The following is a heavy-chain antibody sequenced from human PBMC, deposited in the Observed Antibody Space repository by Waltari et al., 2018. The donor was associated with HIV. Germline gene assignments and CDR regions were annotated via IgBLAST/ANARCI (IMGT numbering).Heavy chain of an antibody. J-gene: IGHJ6*02. V-gene: IGHV3-66*01. CDR2: IYSGGST. Sequence: EVQLVESGGGLVRPGGSLRLSCAASGFNVSSNSLSWVRQAPGKGLEWVSVIYSGGSTYYADSVKGIFTNTRDNSKNTLYLQMNSLRAEDTAVYYCASIAYCGGDCYPRGMDVWGQGTTVTVSS. D-gene: IGHD2-21*02. CDR3: ASIAYCGGDCYPRGMDV. CDR1: GFNVSSNS.